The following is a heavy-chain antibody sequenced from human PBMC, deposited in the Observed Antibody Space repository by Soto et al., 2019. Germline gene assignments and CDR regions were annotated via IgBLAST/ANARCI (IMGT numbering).Heavy chain of an antibody. V-gene: IGHV3-30-3*01. D-gene: IGHD6-19*01. CDR3: ARASVAATWGYSFDY. CDR2: ISYDGNYE. J-gene: IGHJ4*02. CDR1: GFNFNTYT. Sequence: GGSLRLSCAASGFNFNTYTMHWVRQAPGKGLEWMAVISYDGNYEYFADSVKGRFTISRDNSRNTLFLQMNSLRVDDTAVYFCARASVAATWGYSFDYWCQGALVTVSS.